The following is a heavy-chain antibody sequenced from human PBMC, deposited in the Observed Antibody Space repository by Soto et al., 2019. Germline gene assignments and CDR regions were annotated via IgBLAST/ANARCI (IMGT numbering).Heavy chain of an antibody. J-gene: IGHJ6*02. Sequence: SVKVSCKDFGGTFSIYAICWVRQSPLRGLDWMGGIIPVFDSTNYAQKFQGRVTITADESTSTAFMELSSLRSEDTAVYYCARRVVVTSVRDIAYYYYGLDVWGQGTTVTVSS. CDR1: GGTFSIYA. D-gene: IGHD2-21*02. CDR3: ARRVVVTSVRDIAYYYYGLDV. V-gene: IGHV1-69*13. CDR2: IIPVFDST.